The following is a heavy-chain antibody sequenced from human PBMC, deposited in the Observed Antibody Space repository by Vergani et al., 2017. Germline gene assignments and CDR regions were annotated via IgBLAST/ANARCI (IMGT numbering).Heavy chain of an antibody. J-gene: IGHJ4*02. CDR1: GGSFSGYY. D-gene: IGHD2-2*02. CDR2: INHSGST. Sequence: QVQLQQWGAGLLKPSETLSLTCAVYGGSFSGYYWSWIRQPPGKGLEWIGEINHSGSTNYNPSLKSRVTISVDTSKNQFSLKLSSVTAADTAVYYCAKGAAPKIVVVPAAIFGYWGQGTLVTVSS. V-gene: IGHV4-34*01. CDR3: AKGAAPKIVVVPAAIFGY.